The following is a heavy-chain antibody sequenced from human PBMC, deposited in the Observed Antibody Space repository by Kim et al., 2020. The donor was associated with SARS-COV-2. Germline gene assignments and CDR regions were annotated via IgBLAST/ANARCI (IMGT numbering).Heavy chain of an antibody. CDR1: GFTFSSYG. V-gene: IGHV3-33*05. CDR2: ISYDGSNK. D-gene: IGHD3-10*01. J-gene: IGHJ6*02. CDR3: ARARGGVLYGSGSYGYYGMDV. Sequence: GGSLRLSCAASGFTFSSYGMHWVRQAPGKGLEWVAVISYDGSNKYYADSVKGRFTISRDNSKNTLYLQMNSLRAEDTAVYYCARARGGVLYGSGSYGYYGMDVWGQGTTVTVSS.